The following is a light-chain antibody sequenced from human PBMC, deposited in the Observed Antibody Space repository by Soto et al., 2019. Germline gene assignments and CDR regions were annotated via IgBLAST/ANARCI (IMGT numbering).Light chain of an antibody. V-gene: IGKV3-20*01. J-gene: IGKJ1*01. CDR1: QSVSRTY. CDR3: QQYGSSGT. Sequence: EIVLTQSPGTLSLSQGERATLSCRASQSVSRTYLAWYQQKPGQAPRLLIYGASNRATGIPDRFSGSGSGTDFTLTISRLEPEDFAVYYCQQYGSSGTFGQGTKVDIK. CDR2: GAS.